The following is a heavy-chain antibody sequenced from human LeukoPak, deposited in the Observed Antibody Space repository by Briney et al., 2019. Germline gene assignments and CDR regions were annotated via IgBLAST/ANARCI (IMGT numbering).Heavy chain of an antibody. CDR3: ARDRSYFRH. J-gene: IGHJ1*01. CDR1: GGSFSGYY. CDR2: INHSGST. Sequence: SETLSLTCAVYGGSFSGYYWSWIRQPPGKGLEWIGEINHSGSTNYNPSLKSRVTISVDTSKNQFSLKLSSVTAADTAVYYCARDRSYFRHWGQGTLVTVSS. V-gene: IGHV4-34*01. D-gene: IGHD2-15*01.